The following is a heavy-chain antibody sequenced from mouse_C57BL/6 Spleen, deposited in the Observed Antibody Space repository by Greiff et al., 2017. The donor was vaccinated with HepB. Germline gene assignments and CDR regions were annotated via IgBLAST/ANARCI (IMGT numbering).Heavy chain of an antibody. CDR2: YPGSGNTY. CDR1: YTFTDYYM. CDR3: LTGTSRAWFAY. Sequence: VQLQQSGPELVKPGASVKMSCKASGYTFTDYYMHWVKQKPGKGLEWIGEIYPGSGNTYYNEKFKGKATLTADTSSSTAYMQLSSLTSEDSAVYFCVLTGTSRAWFAYWGQGTLVTVSA. J-gene: IGHJ3*01. V-gene: IGHV1-83*01. D-gene: IGHD4-1*01.